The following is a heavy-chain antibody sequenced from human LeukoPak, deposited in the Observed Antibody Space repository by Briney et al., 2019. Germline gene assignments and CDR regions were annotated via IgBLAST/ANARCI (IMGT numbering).Heavy chain of an antibody. CDR1: GFTFSSYS. V-gene: IGHV3-48*01. Sequence: GGSLRLSCAASGFTFSSYSMNWVRQAPGKGLEWVSYISSSSSTIYYADSVKGRFTISRDNAKSSLYLQMNSLRAEDTAVYYCARSGWELLLYYYYYMDVWGKGTTVTVSS. CDR2: ISSSSSTI. D-gene: IGHD1-26*01. J-gene: IGHJ6*03. CDR3: ARSGWELLLYYYYYMDV.